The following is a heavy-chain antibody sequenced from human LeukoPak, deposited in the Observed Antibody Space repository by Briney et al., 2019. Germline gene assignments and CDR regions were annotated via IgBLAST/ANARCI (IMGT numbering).Heavy chain of an antibody. CDR1: GYTFTSYD. D-gene: IGHD2-21*02. J-gene: IGHJ5*02. CDR2: MNPNSGNT. Sequence: ASVKVSCKASGYTFTSYDINWVRQATGQGLEWMGWMNPNSGNTGYAQKFQGRFTMTRSTSITTAYMELSSLRFEDTAVYYCARGLYCGGDCYWFDPWGQGTLVTVSS. V-gene: IGHV1-8*02. CDR3: ARGLYCGGDCYWFDP.